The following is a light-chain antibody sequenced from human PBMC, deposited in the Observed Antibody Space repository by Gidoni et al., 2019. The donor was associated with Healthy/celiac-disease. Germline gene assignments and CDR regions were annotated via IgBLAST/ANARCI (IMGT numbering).Light chain of an antibody. CDR1: HDISNY. Sequence: DIQITQSQSSLSASVGDRVTITCQASHDISNYLNGYQQKPGKAPKLLFYDAANLEKGVPSRFSGSGYGTDFTFTISSLQPGDIATYYCQQYDNLPPFGPGTKVDIK. J-gene: IGKJ3*01. CDR3: QQYDNLPP. CDR2: DAA. V-gene: IGKV1-33*01.